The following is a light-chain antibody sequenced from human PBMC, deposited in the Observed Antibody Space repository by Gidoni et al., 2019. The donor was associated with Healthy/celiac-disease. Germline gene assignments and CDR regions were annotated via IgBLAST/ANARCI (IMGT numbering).Light chain of an antibody. V-gene: IGKV3-20*01. CDR2: GAS. CDR1: QSVSSSY. Sequence: EIVLTQSPGTLSLSPGERATPSCRASQSVSSSYLAWYQQKPGQAPRLLIYGASSRATGIPDRFSGSGSGTDFTLTISRLEPEDFAVYYCQQYGSSTPMYTFGQGTKLEIK. J-gene: IGKJ2*01. CDR3: QQYGSSTPMYT.